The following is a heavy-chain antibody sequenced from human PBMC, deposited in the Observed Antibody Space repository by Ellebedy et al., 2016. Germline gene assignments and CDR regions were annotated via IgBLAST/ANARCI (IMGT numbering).Heavy chain of an antibody. CDR1: GFTFSSFA. D-gene: IGHD6-19*01. CDR3: AKSQYSSGWYRGIDF. V-gene: IGHV3-23*01. CDR2: ISGSGGYT. Sequence: GESLKISCAASGFTFSSFAMNWVRQAPGKGLEWVSTISGSGGYTYYADSVKGRFTISRDNSKDTLYLQMNSLRAEDTAVYYCAKSQYSSGWYRGIDFWGRGTQVTVSS. J-gene: IGHJ4*02.